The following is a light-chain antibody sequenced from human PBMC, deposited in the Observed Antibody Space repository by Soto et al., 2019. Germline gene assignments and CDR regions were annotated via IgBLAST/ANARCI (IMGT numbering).Light chain of an antibody. CDR2: GAS. V-gene: IGKV3-15*01. CDR1: QSVSSN. CDR3: QQYNNWPPT. J-gene: IGKJ1*01. Sequence: EIVMTQSPATLSVSPGERANLSCRARQSVSSNLAWYQQKPGQAPRLLIYGASTRATGIPARFSGSGSGTEFTLTISSLQSEDFAVYYCQQYNNWPPTFGQGTKV.